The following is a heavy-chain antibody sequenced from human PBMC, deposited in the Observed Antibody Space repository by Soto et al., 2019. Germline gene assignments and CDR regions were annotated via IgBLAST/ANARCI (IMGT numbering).Heavy chain of an antibody. V-gene: IGHV3-23*01. CDR3: AKGKYYGDYVFYYYYYMDV. CDR1: GFTFSSYA. CDR2: ISGSGGST. D-gene: IGHD4-17*01. Sequence: GGSLRLSCAASGFTFSSYAMSWVRQAPGKGLEWVSAISGSGGSTYYADSVKGRFTISRDNSKNTLYLQMNSLRAEDTAVYDCAKGKYYGDYVFYYYYYMDVWGKGTTVTVSS. J-gene: IGHJ6*03.